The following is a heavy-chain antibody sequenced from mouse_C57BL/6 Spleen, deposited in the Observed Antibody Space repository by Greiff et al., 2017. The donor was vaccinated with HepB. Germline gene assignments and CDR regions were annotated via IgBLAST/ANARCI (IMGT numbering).Heavy chain of an antibody. Sequence: DVMLVESGGGLVKPGGSLKLSCAASGFTFSSYTMSWVRQTPEKRLEWVATISGGGGNTYYPDSVKGRFTISRDNAKNTLYLQMSSLRSEDTALYYCARQGYDVVPHYYAMDYWGQGTSVTVSS. CDR3: ARQGYDVVPHYYAMDY. J-gene: IGHJ4*01. CDR2: ISGGGGNT. V-gene: IGHV5-9*01. D-gene: IGHD2-14*01. CDR1: GFTFSSYT.